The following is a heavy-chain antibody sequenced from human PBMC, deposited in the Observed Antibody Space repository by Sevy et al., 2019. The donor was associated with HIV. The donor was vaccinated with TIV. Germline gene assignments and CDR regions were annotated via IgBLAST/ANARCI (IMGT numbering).Heavy chain of an antibody. CDR1: GFTFSAYA. CDR3: AREKGSEVYYGMDV. Sequence: GGSLRLSCAASGFTFSAYAVHWVRQAPGKGLEWVAVISHDGNKEDYAQSVRGRFTLARDNSKKTLFLQMNGLRTDDTGLYYCAREKGSEVYYGMDVWGQGTTVTVSS. CDR2: ISHDGNKE. V-gene: IGHV3-30-3*01. J-gene: IGHJ6*02.